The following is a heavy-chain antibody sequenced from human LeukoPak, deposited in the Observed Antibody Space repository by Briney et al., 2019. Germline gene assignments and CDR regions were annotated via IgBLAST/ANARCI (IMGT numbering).Heavy chain of an antibody. J-gene: IGHJ4*02. CDR3: ARASWGRTAADY. D-gene: IGHD7-27*01. V-gene: IGHV1-69*13. CDR2: IIPIFGTA. Sequence: ASVKVSCKASGGTFSSYAISWVRQAPGQGLEWMGGIIPIFGTANYAQKFQGRVTITADESTSTAYMELSSLRSEDTAVYYCARASWGRTAADYWGQGTLVTVSS. CDR1: GGTFSSYA.